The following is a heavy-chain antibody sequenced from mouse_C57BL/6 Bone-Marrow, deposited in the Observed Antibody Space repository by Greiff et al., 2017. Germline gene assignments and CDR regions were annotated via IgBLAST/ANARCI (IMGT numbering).Heavy chain of an antibody. V-gene: IGHV1-50*01. CDR1: GYTFTSYW. J-gene: IGHJ4*01. CDR3: ARNYYGDDYYAMDY. D-gene: IGHD2-13*01. CDR2: IDPSDSDT. Sequence: QVQLQQPGAELVKPGASVKLSCKASGYTFTSYWMQWVKQRPGQGLEWIGEIDPSDSDTNYNQKFKGKATLTVDTSSSTAYMQLSSLTSEDSAVYYCARNYYGDDYYAMDYWGQGTSVTVAS.